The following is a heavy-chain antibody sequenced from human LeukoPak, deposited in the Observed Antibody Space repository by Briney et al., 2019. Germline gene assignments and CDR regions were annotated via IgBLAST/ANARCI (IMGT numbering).Heavy chain of an antibody. Sequence: GGSLRLSCSASGFTFSSYAMHWVRQAPGKGLEYVSAISSNGGSTYYADSVKGRFTISRDNSKNTLYLQMNRLRAEDTAVYYCARDQLGGLFDNWGQGTLVTVSS. CDR1: GFTFSSYA. D-gene: IGHD7-27*01. CDR3: ARDQLGGLFDN. V-gene: IGHV3-64*04. J-gene: IGHJ4*02. CDR2: ISSNGGST.